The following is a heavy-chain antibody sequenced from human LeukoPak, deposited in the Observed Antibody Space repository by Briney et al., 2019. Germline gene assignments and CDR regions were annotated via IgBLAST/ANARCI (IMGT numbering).Heavy chain of an antibody. CDR3: ATYRRVLLPFES. CDR1: GFTFSTFA. Sequence: GGSLRLSCAASGFTFSTFAVIWVRQPPGKGLEWVSSIFPSGGEIHYADSVRGRFTISRDNSKSTLSLQMNSLRAEDTAIYYCATYRRVLLPFESWGQGTLVTVSS. CDR2: IFPSGGEI. V-gene: IGHV3-23*01. D-gene: IGHD2-8*02. J-gene: IGHJ4*02.